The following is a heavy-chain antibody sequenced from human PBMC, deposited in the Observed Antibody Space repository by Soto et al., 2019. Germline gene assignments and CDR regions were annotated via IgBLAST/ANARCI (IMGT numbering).Heavy chain of an antibody. J-gene: IGHJ6*02. CDR3: ARGAGRHYYYGMDV. CDR2: ISSSSSYT. V-gene: IGHV3-11*06. CDR1: GFTFSDYY. Sequence: GGSLRLSCAASGFTFSDYYMSWIRQAPGKGLEWVSYISSSSSYTNYADSVKGRFTISRDNAKNSLYLQMNSLRAEDTAVYYCARGAGRHYYYGMDVWGQGTTVTVSS.